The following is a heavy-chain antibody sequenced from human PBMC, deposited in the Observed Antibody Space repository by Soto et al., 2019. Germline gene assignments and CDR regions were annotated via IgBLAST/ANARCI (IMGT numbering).Heavy chain of an antibody. Sequence: EVQLVETGGGLIQPGGSLRLSCAASGFTVSNNYMSWVRQAPGRGLEWVSVIYSGGDTYYTDSVKGRFTISRDNSKNTLFRQMNSLRAEDTAVYYCATFWSPGTTGGDDYFSYWGQGTLVTVSS. CDR3: ATFWSPGTTGGDDYFSY. J-gene: IGHJ4*02. V-gene: IGHV3-53*02. D-gene: IGHD1-7*01. CDR1: GFTVSNNY. CDR2: IYSGGDT.